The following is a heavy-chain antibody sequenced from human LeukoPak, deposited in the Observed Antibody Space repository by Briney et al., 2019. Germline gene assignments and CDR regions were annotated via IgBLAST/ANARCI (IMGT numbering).Heavy chain of an antibody. J-gene: IGHJ4*02. V-gene: IGHV4-39*02. CDR2: IYYSGST. CDR1: GGSISSSSYY. CDR3: ARERLAAGFYYFDY. D-gene: IGHD6-13*01. Sequence: SETLSLTCTVSGGSISSSSYYWGWIRQPPGKGLEWIGSIYYSGSTYYNPSLKSRVTISVDTSKNQFSLKLSSVTAADTAVYYCARERLAAGFYYFDYWGQGTLVTASS.